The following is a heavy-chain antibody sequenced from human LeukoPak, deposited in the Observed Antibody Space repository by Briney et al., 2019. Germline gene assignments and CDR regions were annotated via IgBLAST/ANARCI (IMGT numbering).Heavy chain of an antibody. D-gene: IGHD6-13*01. V-gene: IGHV3-48*01. CDR1: GFNFNNYN. CDR3: ARAPPSIAAAGNNWFDP. CDR2: ITLSSSTI. J-gene: IGHJ5*02. Sequence: GGSLRLSCVASGFNFNNYNMNWVRQAPGKGLEWVSYITLSSSTIYYADSVKGRFTISRDNAKNSVYLQMDSLRAEDTAVYYCARAPPSIAAAGNNWFDPWGQGTLVTVSS.